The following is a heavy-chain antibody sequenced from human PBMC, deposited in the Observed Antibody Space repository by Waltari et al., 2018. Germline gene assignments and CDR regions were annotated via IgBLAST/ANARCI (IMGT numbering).Heavy chain of an antibody. CDR1: GFNFRSHS. Sequence: EVQLVESGGGLVVPGGSLRLSCVGSGFNFRSHSINWVRQAPGKGLEWISYISGSRATIYDADSVKGRVTVSRDNAESAVFLQMNSLGAEDTAVYYCARDGPEYYSGFDVWGLGTTVIVS. V-gene: IGHV3-48*01. CDR2: ISGSRATI. CDR3: ARDGPEYYSGFDV. J-gene: IGHJ6*02.